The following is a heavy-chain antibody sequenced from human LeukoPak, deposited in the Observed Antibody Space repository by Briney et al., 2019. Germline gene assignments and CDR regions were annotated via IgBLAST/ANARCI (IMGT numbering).Heavy chain of an antibody. CDR2: INPSGGST. Sequence: ASVKVSCTASGYTFTSYYIHWVREAPGQGLEWMGIINPSGGSTSYAQKFQGRVTMTRDTSTSTVYMELSSLRSEDTAVYYCARGSPYYATLTGPVVDFWGQGTLVAVSS. CDR3: ARGSPYYATLTGPVVDF. V-gene: IGHV1-46*01. D-gene: IGHD3-9*01. J-gene: IGHJ4*02. CDR1: GYTFTSYY.